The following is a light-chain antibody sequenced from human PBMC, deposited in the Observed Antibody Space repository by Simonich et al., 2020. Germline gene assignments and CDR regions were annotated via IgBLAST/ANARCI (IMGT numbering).Light chain of an antibody. Sequence: QSALTQPASVSGSPGQSITISCTGTSSDVGGYNYVSWYQQHPGKAPKLMIYEGSKRPSGVSNRFSGSKSGNTASLTISGLQAEDEADYYCCSYAGSSTPWVFGGGTKLTVL. CDR2: EGS. J-gene: IGLJ3*02. CDR1: SSDVGGYNY. CDR3: CSYAGSSTPWV. V-gene: IGLV2-23*01.